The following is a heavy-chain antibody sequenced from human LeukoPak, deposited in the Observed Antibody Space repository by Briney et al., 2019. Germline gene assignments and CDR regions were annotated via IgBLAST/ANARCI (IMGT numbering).Heavy chain of an antibody. J-gene: IGHJ4*02. D-gene: IGHD1-26*01. CDR1: GYSISSGYY. CDR3: ARHRDSGSYVDY. V-gene: IGHV4-38-2*01. Sequence: KPSETRSLTCAVSGYSISSGYYWGWIRQPPGKGLEWIGSIYHSGSAYYNPSLKSRVTISVDTSKNQFSLKLSSVTAADTAVYYCARHRDSGSYVDYWGQGTLVTVSS. CDR2: IYHSGSA.